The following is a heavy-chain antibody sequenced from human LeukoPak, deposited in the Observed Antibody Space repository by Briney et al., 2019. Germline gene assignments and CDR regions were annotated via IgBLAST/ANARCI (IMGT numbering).Heavy chain of an antibody. CDR1: GYTFTSYD. CDR2: MNPNSGNT. J-gene: IGHJ2*01. D-gene: IGHD4-11*01. Sequence: GASVKVSCKASGYTFTSYDINWVRQATGQGLEWMGWMNPNSGNTGYAQKFQGRVTMTRNTSISTAYMELSSLRSEDTAVYYCARVSRTTVTYYGGGWYFDLWGRGTLVTVSS. V-gene: IGHV1-8*01. CDR3: ARVSRTTVTYYGGGWYFDL.